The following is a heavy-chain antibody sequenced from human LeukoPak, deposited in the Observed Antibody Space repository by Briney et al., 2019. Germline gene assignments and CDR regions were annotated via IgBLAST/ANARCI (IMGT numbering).Heavy chain of an antibody. D-gene: IGHD3-22*01. CDR1: GFTFSSFG. Sequence: GGSLRLSCGASGFTFSSFGMHWVRQAPGKGLEWVAFIRFEGSNKYYADPVKGRFTISRDNSKNTLYLQMNSLRAEDTAVYYCARAPAHYYDSSDHYYVGESYFDYWGQGTLVTVSS. CDR2: IRFEGSNK. CDR3: ARAPAHYYDSSDHYYVGESYFDY. J-gene: IGHJ4*02. V-gene: IGHV3-30*02.